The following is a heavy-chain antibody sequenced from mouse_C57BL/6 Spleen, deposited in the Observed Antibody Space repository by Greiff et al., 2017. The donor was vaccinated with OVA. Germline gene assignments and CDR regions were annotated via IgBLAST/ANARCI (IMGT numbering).Heavy chain of an antibody. D-gene: IGHD2-4*01. J-gene: IGHJ2*01. Sequence: EVQRVESEGGLVQPGSSMKLSCTASGFTFSDYYMAWVRQVPEKGLEWVANINYDGSSTSYLDSLKSRFLISRDNAKNILYLQMSSLKSEDTATYYCARDGGLGGYFDYWGQGTTLTVSS. CDR3: ARDGGLGGYFDY. V-gene: IGHV5-16*01. CDR2: INYDGSST. CDR1: GFTFSDYY.